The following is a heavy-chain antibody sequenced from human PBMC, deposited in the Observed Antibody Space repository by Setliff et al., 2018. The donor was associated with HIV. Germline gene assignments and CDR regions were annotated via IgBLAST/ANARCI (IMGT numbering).Heavy chain of an antibody. V-gene: IGHV4-59*08. J-gene: IGHJ6*03. CDR2: IYDRGGT. Sequence: PSETLSLTCNVSGGSISSYYWSWIRQPPEKGLEWIGYIYDRGGTNYNPSLKSRVTISLDTSKNQFSLKLSSVTAADTAVYYCASTPQGAGYYYYMDVWGKGTTVTVSS. CDR1: GGSISSYY. D-gene: IGHD3-16*01. CDR3: ASTPQGAGYYYYMDV.